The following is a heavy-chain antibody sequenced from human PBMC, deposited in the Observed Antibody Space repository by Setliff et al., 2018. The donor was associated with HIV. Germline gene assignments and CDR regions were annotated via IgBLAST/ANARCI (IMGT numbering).Heavy chain of an antibody. J-gene: IGHJ5*02. Sequence: PSETLSLTCAVSGYSISSGFYWSWIRQAPGKGLEWIGEINHSGSTNYNPSLKSRVTISIDTSKNQFSLNLTSVTAADTAVYYCASRVYYYDSNNFLREEGFDPWGQGTLVTVSS. CDR2: INHSGST. CDR3: ASRVYYYDSNNFLREEGFDP. V-gene: IGHV4-38-2*01. CDR1: GYSISSGFY. D-gene: IGHD3-22*01.